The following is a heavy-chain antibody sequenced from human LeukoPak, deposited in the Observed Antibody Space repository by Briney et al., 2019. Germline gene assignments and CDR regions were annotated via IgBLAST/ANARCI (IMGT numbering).Heavy chain of an antibody. D-gene: IGHD3-3*01. CDR2: MNPNSGNT. Sequence: ASVKVSCKASGYTFTSYDINWVQQATGQGLEWMGWMNPNSGNTGYAQKFQGRVTMTRNTSISTAYMELSSLGSEDTAVYYCARFGFSPYYDFWSGSNWFDPWGQGTLVTVSS. J-gene: IGHJ5*02. CDR1: GYTFTSYD. CDR3: ARFGFSPYYDFWSGSNWFDP. V-gene: IGHV1-8*01.